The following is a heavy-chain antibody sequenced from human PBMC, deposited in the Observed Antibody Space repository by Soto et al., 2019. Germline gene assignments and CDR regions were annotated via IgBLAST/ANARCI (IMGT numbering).Heavy chain of an antibody. V-gene: IGHV3-30*18. Sequence: GGSLRLSCAASGFTFSSYGMHWVRQAPGKGLEWVAVISYDGSNKYYADSVKGRFTISRDNSKNTLYLQMNSLRAEDTAVYYCAKDGGAGTKFDYWGQGTLVTVSS. CDR1: GFTFSSYG. CDR3: AKDGGAGTKFDY. J-gene: IGHJ4*02. CDR2: ISYDGSNK. D-gene: IGHD3-16*01.